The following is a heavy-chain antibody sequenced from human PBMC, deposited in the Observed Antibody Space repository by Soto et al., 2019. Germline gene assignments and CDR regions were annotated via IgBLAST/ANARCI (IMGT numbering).Heavy chain of an antibody. CDR3: AKGYLGGSQPPTQINDY. CDR1: GFTFSSYG. D-gene: IGHD2-2*02. Sequence: PGGSLRLSCAASGFTFSSYGMHWVRQAPGKGLEWVAVISYDGSNKYYADSVKGRFTISRDNSKNTLYLQMNSLRAEDTAVYYCAKGYLGGSQPPTQINDYWGQGTLVTVSS. CDR2: ISYDGSNK. V-gene: IGHV3-30*18. J-gene: IGHJ4*02.